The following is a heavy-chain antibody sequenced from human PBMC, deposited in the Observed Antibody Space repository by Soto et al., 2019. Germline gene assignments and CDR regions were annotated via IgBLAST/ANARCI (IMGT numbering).Heavy chain of an antibody. Sequence: QVQLQESGPGLVKPSQTLSLTCTVSGGSISSGGYYWSWIRQHPGKGLEWIGYIYYSGSTYYNPSLKGLVTISVDTSKNHVSLKRSSVTAADTAVYYCARDDRYWGYTEHAFDIWGQGTMVTVSS. V-gene: IGHV4-31*01. CDR3: ARDDRYWGYTEHAFDI. D-gene: IGHD7-27*01. J-gene: IGHJ3*02. CDR2: IYYSGST. CDR1: GGSISSGGYY.